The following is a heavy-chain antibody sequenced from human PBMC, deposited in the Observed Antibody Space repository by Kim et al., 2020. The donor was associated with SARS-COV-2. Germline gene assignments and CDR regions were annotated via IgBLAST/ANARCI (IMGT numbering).Heavy chain of an antibody. CDR3: ARRVDTGLGAAMDV. Sequence: SETLSLTCTVSGGSITSSSFYWGWIRQPPGKGLEWIGNILYSGSTYYNPSLKSRVTISVDTSKNQFSLKVNSVTAADTAVYYCARRVDTGLGAAMDVWGQETTVTVSS. CDR1: GGSITSSSFY. J-gene: IGHJ6*02. V-gene: IGHV4-39*01. D-gene: IGHD5-18*01. CDR2: ILYSGST.